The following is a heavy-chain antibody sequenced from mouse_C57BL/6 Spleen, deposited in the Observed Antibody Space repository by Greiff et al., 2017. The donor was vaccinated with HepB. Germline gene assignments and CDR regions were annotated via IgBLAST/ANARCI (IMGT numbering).Heavy chain of an antibody. D-gene: IGHD1-1*01. CDR1: GYTFTSYW. CDR3: ARYYYGSSYRYWYFDV. CDR2: IYPGSGST. J-gene: IGHJ1*03. Sequence: VQLQQSGAELVKPGASVKMSCKASGYTFTSYWITWVKQRPGQGLEWIGDIYPGSGSTNYNEKFKSKATLTVDTSSSTAYMQLSSLTSEDSAVYYCARYYYGSSYRYWYFDVWGTGTTVTVSS. V-gene: IGHV1-55*01.